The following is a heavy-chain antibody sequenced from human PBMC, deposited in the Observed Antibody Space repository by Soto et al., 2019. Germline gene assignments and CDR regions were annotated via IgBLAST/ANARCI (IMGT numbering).Heavy chain of an antibody. D-gene: IGHD3-22*01. V-gene: IGHV3-11*04. CDR3: AREIYDDYDSSGFDH. CDR2: ISSSGSTI. Sequence: PGGSLRLSCAASGFTFSDYYMSWIRQAPGKGLEWVSYISSSGSTIYYADSVKGRFTISRDNAKNTLSLQMNSLRAEDTAVYYCAREIYDDYDSSGFDHWGQATLVTVSS. J-gene: IGHJ4*02. CDR1: GFTFSDYY.